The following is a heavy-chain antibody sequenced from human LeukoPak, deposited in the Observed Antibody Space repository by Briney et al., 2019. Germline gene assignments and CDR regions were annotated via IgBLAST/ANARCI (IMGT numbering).Heavy chain of an antibody. D-gene: IGHD4-17*01. CDR3: ATVTTLYYFDY. V-gene: IGHV4-31*03. CDR2: IYYSVST. Sequence: PSETLSLTCTVSGGSISSGGYYWSWIRQHPGKGLEWIGYIYYSVSTYYNPSLKSRVTISVDTSKNQLSLKLSSVTAADTAVYYCATVTTLYYFDYWGQGTLVTVSS. CDR1: GGSISSGGYY. J-gene: IGHJ4*02.